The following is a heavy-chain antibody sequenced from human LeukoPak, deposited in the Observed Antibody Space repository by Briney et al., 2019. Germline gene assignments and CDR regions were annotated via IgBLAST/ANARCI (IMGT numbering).Heavy chain of an antibody. CDR3: ASEDGYSSSWYYFDY. CDR2: IIPIFGTA. Sequence: SVKVSRKASGGTFSSYAISWVRQAPGQGLEWMGGIIPIFGTANYAQKFQGRVTITADKSTSTAYMELSSLRSEDTAVYYCASEDGYSSSWYYFDYWGQGTLVTVSS. CDR1: GGTFSSYA. D-gene: IGHD6-13*01. V-gene: IGHV1-69*06. J-gene: IGHJ4*02.